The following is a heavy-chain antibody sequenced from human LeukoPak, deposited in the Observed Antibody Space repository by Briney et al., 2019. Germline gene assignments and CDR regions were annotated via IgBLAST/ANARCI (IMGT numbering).Heavy chain of an antibody. D-gene: IGHD2-15*01. CDR1: GFTFSNYW. CDR3: AKAPVTSCRGAFCYPFDY. CDR2: MSSSDDGR. J-gene: IGHJ4*02. Sequence: GGSLRLSCAASGFTFSNYWMSWVRQAPGKGLEWVSAMSSSDDGRYYSASVRGRFTISRDTSRSTLYLQMNSLRAEDAAVYYCAKAPVTSCRGAFCYPFDYWGQGTLVTVSS. V-gene: IGHV3-23*01.